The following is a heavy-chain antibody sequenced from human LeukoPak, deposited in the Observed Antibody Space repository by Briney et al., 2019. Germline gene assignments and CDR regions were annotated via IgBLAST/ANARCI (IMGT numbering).Heavy chain of an antibody. V-gene: IGHV3-30*03. CDR3: ARGVLAKYSVAFDI. D-gene: IGHD2-21*01. J-gene: IGHJ3*02. CDR1: GFIFSSYV. Sequence: GGSLRLSCSASGFIFSSYVMHWVRQAPGKGLEWVALIASDESNTYYEDSVEGRFTISRDNSENALFLRMDYLTTEDTAVYYCARGVLAKYSVAFDIWGQGITVIVS. CDR2: IASDESNT.